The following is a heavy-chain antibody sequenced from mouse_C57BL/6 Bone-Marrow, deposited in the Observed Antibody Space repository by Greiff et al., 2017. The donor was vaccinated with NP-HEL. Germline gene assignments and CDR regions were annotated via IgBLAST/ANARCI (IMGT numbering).Heavy chain of an antibody. CDR1: GYTFTSYW. V-gene: IGHV1-64*01. CDR2: IHPNSGST. Sequence: QVQLQQPGAELVKPGASVKLSCKASGYTFTSYWMHWVKQRPGQGLEWIGMIHPNSGSTNYNEKFKSKATLTVDKSSSTAYMQLSSLTSEDSAVYYCAREDFSYYYGSSYPYWYFDVWGTWTTVTVSS. CDR3: AREDFSYYYGSSYPYWYFDV. J-gene: IGHJ1*03. D-gene: IGHD1-1*01.